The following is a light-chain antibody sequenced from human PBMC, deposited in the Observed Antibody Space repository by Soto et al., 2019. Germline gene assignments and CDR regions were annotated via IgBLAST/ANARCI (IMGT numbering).Light chain of an antibody. CDR1: QSVSSSY. Sequence: IVLTQSPGTLSLSPGERATLSCRASQSVSSSYLAWYQQKPGQAPSLLMYDASRRATGIPDRFSGSGSGTEFTLTISRLETEDFAVYYCQQYGSSPRTFGQGTKVEIK. V-gene: IGKV3-20*01. CDR2: DAS. J-gene: IGKJ1*01. CDR3: QQYGSSPRT.